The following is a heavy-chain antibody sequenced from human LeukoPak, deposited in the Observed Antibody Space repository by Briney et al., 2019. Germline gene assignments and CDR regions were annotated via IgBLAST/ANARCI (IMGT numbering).Heavy chain of an antibody. CDR3: ARGHDSSGYYSGTGDY. V-gene: IGHV1-2*02. CDR1: GYTFTSYG. J-gene: IGHJ4*02. CDR2: INPNSGGT. Sequence: ASVKVSCKASGYTFTSYGISWVRQAPGQGLEWMGWINPNSGGTSYAPKFRGRVTMTRDTSISTAYMELSWLRSDDTAVYYCARGHDSSGYYSGTGDYWGQGALVTVSS. D-gene: IGHD3-22*01.